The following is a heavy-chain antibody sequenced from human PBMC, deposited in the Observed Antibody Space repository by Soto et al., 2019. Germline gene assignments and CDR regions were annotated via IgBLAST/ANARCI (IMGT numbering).Heavy chain of an antibody. J-gene: IGHJ4*02. CDR3: ASHHSSGWLYFDS. CDR1: GFTVSGND. D-gene: IGHD6-19*01. V-gene: IGHV3-11*01. Sequence: QLQLLESGGDLVKPGGSLRLSCAASGFTVSGNDLSWIRQAPGKGLEWVSSIGSSGRAIYYADSVEGRFTISRDNTKASLYLHMSSLSAEDTAIYYCASHHSSGWLYFDSWGQGTLVTVSS. CDR2: IGSSGRAI.